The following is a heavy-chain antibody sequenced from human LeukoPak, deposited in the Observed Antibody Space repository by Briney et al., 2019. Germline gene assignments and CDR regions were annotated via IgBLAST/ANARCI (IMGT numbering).Heavy chain of an antibody. Sequence: GESLKISCKCSGYSFTNYWSGWVRQKPGKGLGGMGIMYPGDSDTRYSPSFQGQVTMSVDKSLSTAYLQWSSLKTSDTAIYYCARPEGDPGTVKVTPLAYWGQGTLVTVSS. CDR3: ARPEGDPGTVKVTPLAY. J-gene: IGHJ4*02. CDR2: MYPGDSDT. CDR1: GYSFTNYW. D-gene: IGHD1-1*01. V-gene: IGHV5-51*01.